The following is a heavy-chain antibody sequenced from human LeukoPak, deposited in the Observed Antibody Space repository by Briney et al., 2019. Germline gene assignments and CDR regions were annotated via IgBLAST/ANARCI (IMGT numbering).Heavy chain of an antibody. CDR3: ARDNYDTGGYYFD. CDR2: ISYDGRSK. Sequence: GRSLRLSCAASGFTFSSYGMHWVRQAPGKGLEWVAVISYDGRSKYYADSMKGRFTISRDNAKNSLYLQMNSLRAEDTAVYYCARDNYDTGGYYFDWGQGTLVTVSS. V-gene: IGHV3-30*03. J-gene: IGHJ4*02. CDR1: GFTFSSYG. D-gene: IGHD3-22*01.